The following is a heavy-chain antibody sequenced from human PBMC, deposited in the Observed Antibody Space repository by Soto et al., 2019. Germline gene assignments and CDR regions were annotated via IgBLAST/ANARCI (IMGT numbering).Heavy chain of an antibody. J-gene: IGHJ4*02. Sequence: GGALRLSCAASGFIFSSYAMSWVRQAPGKGLEWVSAFSGTTSSTYYAASVKGRFTISRDNSKSTLYLQMNSLKPEDTALYYCAKGQKWELPFDYWGQGALVTVSS. CDR2: FSGTTSST. V-gene: IGHV3-23*01. D-gene: IGHD1-26*01. CDR3: AKGQKWELPFDY. CDR1: GFIFSSYA.